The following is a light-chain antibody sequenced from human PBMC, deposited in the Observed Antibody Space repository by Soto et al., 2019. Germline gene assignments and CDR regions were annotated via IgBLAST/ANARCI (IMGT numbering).Light chain of an antibody. CDR2: AAS. Sequence: DIQMTQSPSSLSASAGDRVTITCRASRSISNYLNWYQQKPGKAPKVLIYAASSVLSGVPSRFSGSGSGTDFTLTISSLQPEDFAIYYCQQSYSFPYTFGRGTKVDIK. CDR1: RSISNY. J-gene: IGKJ2*01. V-gene: IGKV1-39*01. CDR3: QQSYSFPYT.